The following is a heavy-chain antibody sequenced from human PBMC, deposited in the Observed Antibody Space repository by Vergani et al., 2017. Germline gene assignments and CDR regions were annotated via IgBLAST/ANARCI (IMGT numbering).Heavy chain of an antibody. CDR2: IITIFGTA. V-gene: IGHV1-69*12. CDR3: ARARYSVSQGWTAP. D-gene: IGHD1-26*01. J-gene: IGHJ5*02. CDR1: GGTFSSYA. Sequence: QVKRVQSGAEVKKPGTSVKVSCKASGGTFSSYAISWVRHAPGQGLEWMGGIITIFGTANYAQKFQGRVTITADESTSTPYMELSSLRSEDTAVYCCARARYSVSQGWTAPGGQRTLVTVSS.